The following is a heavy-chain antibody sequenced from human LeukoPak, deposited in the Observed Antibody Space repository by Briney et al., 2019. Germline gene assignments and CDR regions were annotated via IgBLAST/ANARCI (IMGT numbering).Heavy chain of an antibody. V-gene: IGHV4-61*02. D-gene: IGHD3-3*01. CDR2: ISSSGTI. CDR3: ARKSMTILSDSIDV. CDR1: GGSISSANFY. J-gene: IGHJ6*03. Sequence: PSETLSLTCTVSGGSISSANFYWSWIRQPAGKGLEWLGRISSSGTINYNPSLRSRVTVSVDTSKNQLSLKVSSVTAADTAIYYCARKSMTILSDSIDVWGKGTSVIVSS.